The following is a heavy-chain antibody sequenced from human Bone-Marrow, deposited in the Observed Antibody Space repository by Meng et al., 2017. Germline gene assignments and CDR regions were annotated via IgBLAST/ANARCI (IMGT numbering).Heavy chain of an antibody. CDR3: ASLTYGMDV. Sequence: GSLRLSCTVSGGSISSYYWSWIRQPPGKGLEWIGYIYYSGSTNYNPSLKSRVTISVDTSKNQFSLKLSSVTAADTAVYYCASLTYGMDVWGQGTTVTVSS. J-gene: IGHJ6*02. CDR1: GGSISSYY. CDR2: IYYSGST. V-gene: IGHV4-59*01.